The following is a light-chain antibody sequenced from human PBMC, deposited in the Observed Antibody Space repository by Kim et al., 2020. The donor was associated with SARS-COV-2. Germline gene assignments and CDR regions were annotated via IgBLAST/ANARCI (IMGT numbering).Light chain of an antibody. CDR1: NIGSKN. V-gene: IGLV3-21*04. J-gene: IGLJ2*01. Sequence: APGKTGRITCGGNNIGSKNVHWYQQKPGQAPVLVIYYDSDRPSGIPERFSGSNSGNTATLTISRVEAGDEADYYCQVWDSSSDHVVFGGGTQLTVL. CDR2: YDS. CDR3: QVWDSSSDHVV.